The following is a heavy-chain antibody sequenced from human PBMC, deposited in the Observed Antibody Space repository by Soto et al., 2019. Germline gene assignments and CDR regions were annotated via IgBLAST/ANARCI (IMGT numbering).Heavy chain of an antibody. CDR2: LHSSGST. D-gene: IGHD5-18*01. CDR1: GDSLNINNDY. CDR3: ARDSYSYGNPSPLAFDR. J-gene: IGHJ4*02. V-gene: IGHV4-31*03. Sequence: VQLQESGPGLVKSSQTLSLTCTISGDSLNINNDYWTWIRHLPGKGLHWIGYLHSSGSTYYNPSLEGRVSISADTTKTQFSLRLSSVTVADTAVYYCARDSYSYGNPSPLAFDRWGQGTLVTVSS.